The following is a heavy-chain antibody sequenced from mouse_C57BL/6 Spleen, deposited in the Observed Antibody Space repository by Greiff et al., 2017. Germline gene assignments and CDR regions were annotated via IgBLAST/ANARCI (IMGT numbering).Heavy chain of an antibody. Sequence: EVQRVESGAELVRPGASVKLSCTASGFNIKDDYMHWVKQRPEQGLEWIGWIDPENGDTEYASKFQGKATITADTSSNTAYLQLSSLTSEDTAVYYCTKGAMDYWGQGTSVTVSS. CDR3: TKGAMDY. CDR1: GFNIKDDY. CDR2: IDPENGDT. J-gene: IGHJ4*01. V-gene: IGHV14-4*01.